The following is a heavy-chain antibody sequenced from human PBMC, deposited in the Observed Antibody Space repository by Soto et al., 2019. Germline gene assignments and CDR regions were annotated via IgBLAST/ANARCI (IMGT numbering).Heavy chain of an antibody. V-gene: IGHV3-13*05. CDR3: AREGTGGGFDI. D-gene: IGHD1-1*01. CDR1: GFVFSSYD. Sequence: EVQLEESGGGLVQWGGSLRLSCAASGFVFSSYDMHWVRHTTGAGLEWVSVIANTGDPYYSDSVKGRFTISRDNAKNALYLQMYSLRVGDSAMYYCAREGTGGGFDIWGQGTKVTVSS. J-gene: IGHJ3*02. CDR2: IANTGDP.